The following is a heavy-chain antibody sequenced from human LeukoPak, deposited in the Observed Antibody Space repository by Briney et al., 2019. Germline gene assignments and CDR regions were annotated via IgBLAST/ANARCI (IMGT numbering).Heavy chain of an antibody. CDR3: VKGPYYESPALDS. CDR2: INGGGDST. V-gene: IGHV3-23*01. CDR1: GVTFRDFG. J-gene: IGHJ4*02. Sequence: GGSLRLSCAASGVTFRDFGMNWVRQTPGKGLEWISHINGGGDSTHYADSVKGRFTISRDNSQNTLFVQMNSLRVDDSATYYCVKGPYYESPALDSWGQGTLVTVSS. D-gene: IGHD3-3*01.